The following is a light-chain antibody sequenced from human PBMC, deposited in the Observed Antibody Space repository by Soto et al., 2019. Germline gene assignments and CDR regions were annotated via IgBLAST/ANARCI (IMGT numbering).Light chain of an antibody. Sequence: QSALTQPASVSGSPGQSITISCTGTSSDVGGYNYVSWYQQHPAKAPKLMIYDVSNRPSGVSNRFSGSKSGNTASLTTSGLQAEEEADYYCSSYTSSSTRVFGTGTKLTVL. V-gene: IGLV2-14*01. CDR1: SSDVGGYNY. J-gene: IGLJ1*01. CDR2: DVS. CDR3: SSYTSSSTRV.